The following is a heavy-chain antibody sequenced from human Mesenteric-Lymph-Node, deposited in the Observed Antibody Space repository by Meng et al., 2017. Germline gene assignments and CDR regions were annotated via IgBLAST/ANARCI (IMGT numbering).Heavy chain of an antibody. CDR3: ARGAVRGVNYYYGMDV. V-gene: IGHV1-46*01. Sequence: ASVKVSCKASGYTFTSYYMHWVRQAPGQGLEWMGIINPSGGSTSYAQKFQGRVTMTRDTSTSTVYMELSSLRSEDTAVYYCARGAVRGVNYYYGMDVWGQGTMVTVSS. CDR2: INPSGGST. CDR1: GYTFTSYY. D-gene: IGHD3-10*01. J-gene: IGHJ6*02.